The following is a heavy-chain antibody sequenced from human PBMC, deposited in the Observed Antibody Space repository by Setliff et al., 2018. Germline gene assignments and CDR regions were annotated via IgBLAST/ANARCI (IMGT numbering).Heavy chain of an antibody. CDR1: DGSSSSHY. CDR3: ARENGYCSGGACYFMFDK. Sequence: SETLSLTCTVSDGSSSSHYWSWIRQPPGKGLEWIGYIHFSGTTNYNPSLKSRVTLSLDTSKNQFSLELSSVTAADTAMYYCARENGYCSGGACYFMFDKWGHGTMVTVSS. CDR2: IHFSGTT. D-gene: IGHD2-15*01. V-gene: IGHV4-59*11. J-gene: IGHJ3*02.